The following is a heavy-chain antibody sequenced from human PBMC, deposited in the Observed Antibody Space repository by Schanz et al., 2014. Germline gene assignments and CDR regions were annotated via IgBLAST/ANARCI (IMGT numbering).Heavy chain of an antibody. CDR3: VKEPDKCNWNDGEGMDD. CDR2: INGNGGIT. Sequence: EVRLVESGGGLVKPGGSLRLSCAASGFSFSTYGMTWVRQAPGKGLEWVSAINGNGGITYYADSVKGRFTISRDNSKNTLYLQMQSLRVEDTAVYYYVKEPDKCNWNDGEGMDDWGPGPTVTVSS. J-gene: IGHJ6*01. V-gene: IGHV3-23*04. D-gene: IGHD1-1*01. CDR1: GFSFSTYG.